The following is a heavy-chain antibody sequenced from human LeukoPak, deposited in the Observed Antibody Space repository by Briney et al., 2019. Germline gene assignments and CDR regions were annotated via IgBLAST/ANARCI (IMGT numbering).Heavy chain of an antibody. CDR2: ISSRSSHI. J-gene: IGHJ4*02. CDR1: GFTFSSYN. V-gene: IGHV3-21*01. CDR3: ARARGPMTPPNY. D-gene: IGHD2-15*01. Sequence: PGGSLRLSCAASGFTFSSYNMNWVRQAPGKGLEWVSSISSRSSHIYYADSVKGRFTISRDNAKNSLYLQMNSLRAEDTAVYYCARARGPMTPPNYWGQGTLVTVSS.